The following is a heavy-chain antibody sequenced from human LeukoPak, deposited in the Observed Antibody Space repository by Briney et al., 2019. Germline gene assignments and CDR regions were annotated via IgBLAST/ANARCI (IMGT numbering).Heavy chain of an antibody. Sequence: ASVKVSCKASGGTFSSYAISWVRQAPGQGLEWMGRIIPILGIANYAQEFQGRVTITADKSTSTAYMELSSLRSEDTAVYYCAREEGYCSSTSCYAGGMDVWGQGTTVTVSS. D-gene: IGHD2-2*01. V-gene: IGHV1-69*04. CDR1: GGTFSSYA. J-gene: IGHJ6*02. CDR3: AREEGYCSSTSCYAGGMDV. CDR2: IIPILGIA.